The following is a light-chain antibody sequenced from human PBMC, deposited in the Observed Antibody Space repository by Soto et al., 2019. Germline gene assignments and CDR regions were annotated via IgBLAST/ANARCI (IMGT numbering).Light chain of an antibody. Sequence: QSALTQPASVSESHGQSITSSCTGTSSDVGGYNYVSWYQQHPGKAPKLMIYDVSNRPSGVSNRFSGSKSGNTASLTISGLQAEDEADYYCSSYTSSSTLVFGTGTNVTVL. V-gene: IGLV2-14*01. CDR3: SSYTSSSTLV. CDR1: SSDVGGYNY. J-gene: IGLJ1*01. CDR2: DVS.